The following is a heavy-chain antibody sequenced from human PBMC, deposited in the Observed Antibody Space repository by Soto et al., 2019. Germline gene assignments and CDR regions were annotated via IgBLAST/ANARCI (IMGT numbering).Heavy chain of an antibody. J-gene: IGHJ4*02. Sequence: QVQLQESGPGLVKPSETLSLTCTVSGGSVSSGSYYWSWIRQPPGKGLEWIGYIYYSGSTNYNPSLKSRVTISVDTSKNQFSLKLSSVTAADTALYYCARGWLLWGQGTLVTVSS. V-gene: IGHV4-61*01. CDR1: GGSVSSGSYY. CDR3: ARGWLL. CDR2: IYYSGST. D-gene: IGHD3-10*01.